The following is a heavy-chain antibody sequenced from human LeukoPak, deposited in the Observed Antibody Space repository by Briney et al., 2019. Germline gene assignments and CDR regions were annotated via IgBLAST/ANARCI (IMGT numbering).Heavy chain of an antibody. CDR2: INHSGST. CDR3: ARGDLPAYYDFWSGPIFDY. CDR1: GGSFSGYY. D-gene: IGHD3-3*01. Sequence: SETLSLTCAVYGGSFSGYYWSWIRQPPGKGLEWIGEINHSGSTNYNPSLKSRVTISVDTSKNQFSLKLSSVTAADTAVYYCARGDLPAYYDFWSGPIFDYWGQGTLVTVSS. J-gene: IGHJ4*02. V-gene: IGHV4-34*01.